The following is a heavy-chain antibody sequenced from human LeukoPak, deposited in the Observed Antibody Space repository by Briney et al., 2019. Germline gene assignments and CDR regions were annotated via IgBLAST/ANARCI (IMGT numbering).Heavy chain of an antibody. CDR1: GFTVSSNY. D-gene: IGHD2-2*02. Sequence: GGSLRLSCAASGFTVSSNYMSWVRQAPGKGLEWVSVIYSGGSTYYADSVKGRFTISRDNAKNSLYLQMNSLRAEDTAVYYCARDLVVVPAAIEGRYYYYYMDVWGKGTTVTVSS. CDR2: IYSGGST. V-gene: IGHV3-66*01. CDR3: ARDLVVVPAAIEGRYYYYYMDV. J-gene: IGHJ6*03.